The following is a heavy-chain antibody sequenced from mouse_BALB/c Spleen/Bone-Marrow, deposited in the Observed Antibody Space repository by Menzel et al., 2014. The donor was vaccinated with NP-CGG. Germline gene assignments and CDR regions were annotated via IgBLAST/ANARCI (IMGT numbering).Heavy chain of an antibody. D-gene: IGHD1-1*01. CDR1: GFTFTDYY. Sequence: DVHLVESGGGLVQPGGSLRLSCATSGFTFTDYYMSWVRQPPGKALEWLGFIRNKANGYTTEYSASVKGRFTISRDNSQSILYLQMNTLGAEDSATYYCARGWITTGFAYWGQGTLVTVSA. CDR3: ARGWITTGFAY. CDR2: IRNKANGYTT. J-gene: IGHJ3*01. V-gene: IGHV7-3*02.